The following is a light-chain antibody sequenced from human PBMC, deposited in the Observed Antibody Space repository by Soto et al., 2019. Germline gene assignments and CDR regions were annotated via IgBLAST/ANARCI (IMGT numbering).Light chain of an antibody. V-gene: IGKV3-15*01. J-gene: IGKJ1*01. CDR1: QSVSSN. CDR2: GAS. CDR3: QQYNNWPGT. Sequence: EIVMTQSPATLSVSPGERATLSCRASQSVSSNLAWHQQKPGQAPRLLIYGASTRATGITARFSGSGSGTEFTLTISSLQSEDFAVYYCQQYNNWPGTFGQGTKVEIK.